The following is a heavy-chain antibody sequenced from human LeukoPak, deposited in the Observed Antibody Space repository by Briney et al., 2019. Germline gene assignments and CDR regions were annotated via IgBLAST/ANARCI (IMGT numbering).Heavy chain of an antibody. CDR3: AKDPHYYYDSSGYSNWFDP. J-gene: IGHJ5*02. Sequence: GGSLRLSCAASGFTFSSYAMSWVRRAPGKGLEWVSAISGSGGSTYYADSVKGRFTISRDNSKNTLYLQMNSLRAEDTAVYYCAKDPHYYYDSSGYSNWFDPWGQGTLVTVSS. CDR2: ISGSGGST. D-gene: IGHD3-22*01. CDR1: GFTFSSYA. V-gene: IGHV3-23*01.